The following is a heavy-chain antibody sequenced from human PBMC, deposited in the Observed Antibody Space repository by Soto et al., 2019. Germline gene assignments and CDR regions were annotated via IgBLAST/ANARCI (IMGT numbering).Heavy chain of an antibody. V-gene: IGHV4-34*01. CDR3: AKDTLTVAAQYYYYYYGMDV. CDR1: GGSFSGYY. Sequence: PSETLSLTCAVYGGSFSGYYWSWIRQPPGKGLEWIGEINHSGSTNYNPSLKSRVTISVDTSKNQFSLKLSSVTAADTAVYYCAKDTLTVAAQYYYYYYGMDVWGQGTTVTVSS. D-gene: IGHD6-6*01. J-gene: IGHJ6*02. CDR2: INHSGST.